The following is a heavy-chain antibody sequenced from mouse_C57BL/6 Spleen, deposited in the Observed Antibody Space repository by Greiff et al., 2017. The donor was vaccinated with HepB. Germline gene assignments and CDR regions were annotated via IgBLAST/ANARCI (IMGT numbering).Heavy chain of an antibody. V-gene: IGHV5-9*01. Sequence: EVQRVESGGGLVKPGGSLKLSCAASGFTFSSYTMSWVRQTPEKRLEWVATISGGGGNTYYPDSVKGRFTISRDNAKNTLYLQMSSLRSADTALYYCARRHYYGSSPFDYWGQGTTLTVSS. CDR3: ARRHYYGSSPFDY. J-gene: IGHJ2*01. D-gene: IGHD1-1*01. CDR2: ISGGGGNT. CDR1: GFTFSSYT.